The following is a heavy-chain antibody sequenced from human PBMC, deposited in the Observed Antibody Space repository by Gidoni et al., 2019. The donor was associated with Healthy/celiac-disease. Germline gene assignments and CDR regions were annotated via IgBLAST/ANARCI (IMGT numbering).Heavy chain of an antibody. CDR2: IYYSGST. V-gene: IGHV4-61*01. CDR1: GGSVSSGSYY. Sequence: QVQLQESGPGLVKPSETLSLTCTVSGGSVSSGSYYWSWIRQPPGKGLEWIGYIYYSGSTNYNPSLKGRVTISVDTSKNQFSLKLSSVTAADTAVYYCARDRVDFWSGHYYGMDVWGQGTTVTVSS. D-gene: IGHD3-3*01. CDR3: ARDRVDFWSGHYYGMDV. J-gene: IGHJ6*02.